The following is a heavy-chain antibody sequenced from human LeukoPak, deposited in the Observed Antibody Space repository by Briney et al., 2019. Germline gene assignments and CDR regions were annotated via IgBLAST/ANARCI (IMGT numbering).Heavy chain of an antibody. J-gene: IGHJ4*02. Sequence: ASVKVSCKASGGTFSSYAISWVRQAPGQGLEWMGWMNPNSGNTGYAQKFQGRVTMTRNTSISTAYMELSSLRSEDTAVYYCARAHYGDYPFDYWGQGTLVTVSS. CDR3: ARAHYGDYPFDY. D-gene: IGHD4-17*01. CDR2: MNPNSGNT. CDR1: GGTFSSYA. V-gene: IGHV1-8*02.